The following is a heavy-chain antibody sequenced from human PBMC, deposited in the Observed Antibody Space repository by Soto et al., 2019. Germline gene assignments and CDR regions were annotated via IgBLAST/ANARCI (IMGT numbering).Heavy chain of an antibody. J-gene: IGHJ4*02. D-gene: IGHD4-17*01. CDR2: ISGSGIRT. Sequence: EVQLLESGGGLVQPGGSLRLSCAASGFTFSTYAMSWVRQAPGKGLEWVSAISGSGIRTYYADSVKGRFTISRDSSKNTLYLQMNSLRAEDTAVYYCAKADDYGDYAATADYWGQGTLVTVSS. CDR1: GFTFSTYA. CDR3: AKADDYGDYAATADY. V-gene: IGHV3-23*01.